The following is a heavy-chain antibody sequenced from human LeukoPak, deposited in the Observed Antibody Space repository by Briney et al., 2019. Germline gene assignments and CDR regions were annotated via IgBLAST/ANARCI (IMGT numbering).Heavy chain of an antibody. CDR2: INHSGST. CDR3: ARLRGLVSRVS. D-gene: IGHD2/OR15-2a*01. V-gene: IGHV4-39*07. J-gene: IGHJ3*01. CDR1: GGSISSGSYY. Sequence: SETLSLTCTVSGGSISSGSYYWSWIRQPPGKGLEWIGEINHSGSTNYNPSLKSRVTISVDTSKNQFSLKLSSVTAADTAVYYCARLRGLVSRVSWGQGTMVTVSS.